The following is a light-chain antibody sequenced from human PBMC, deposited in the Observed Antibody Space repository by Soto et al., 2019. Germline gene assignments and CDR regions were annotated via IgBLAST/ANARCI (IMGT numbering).Light chain of an antibody. CDR1: QRVSSGY. J-gene: IGKJ5*01. CDR2: GAS. V-gene: IGKV3-20*01. Sequence: EIVLTQSPGTLSLYPGERATLSCRASQRVSSGYLAGYQQKPGQAPRLLIYGASNRATDIPDRFSGRGSGTDFTLTISRLEPADFAVYYCQQYGSSPPSSTFGQGTRLEIK. CDR3: QQYGSSPPSST.